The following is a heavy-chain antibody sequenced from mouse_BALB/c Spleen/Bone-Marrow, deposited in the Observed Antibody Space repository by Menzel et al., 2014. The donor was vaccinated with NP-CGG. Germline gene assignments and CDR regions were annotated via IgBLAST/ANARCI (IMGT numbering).Heavy chain of an antibody. J-gene: IGHJ3*01. V-gene: IGHV1S81*02. CDR3: XXXXXXXAY. CDR1: GYTFTSYW. Sequence: VQLQQSGAELVKPGASVKLSCKASGYTFTSYWMHWVKQRPGQGLEWIGEINPSNGRTNYNEKFRSKATLTVDKSSSTAYMQLSSLTSEDSAVYYXXXXXXXXAYXGQGTLVTVSA. CDR2: INPSNGRT.